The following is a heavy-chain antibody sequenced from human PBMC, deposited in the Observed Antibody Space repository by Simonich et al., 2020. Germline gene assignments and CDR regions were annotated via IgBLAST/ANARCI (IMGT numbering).Heavy chain of an antibody. J-gene: IGHJ4*02. D-gene: IGHD3-10*01. V-gene: IGHV1-2*02. CDR1: GSTFTGYY. CDR3: ARWPSITASYGSGSYFDY. Sequence: VPLVQSGAEVKKPGASVKVSCKDSGSTFTGYYMHWVRQATGQWLEGTGWTNPTRGGTNYAKRCKGRATMTRDTARSTAYMELRRLRPADTAVYYCARWPSITASYGSGSYFDYWGQGTLVTVSS. CDR2: TNPTRGGT.